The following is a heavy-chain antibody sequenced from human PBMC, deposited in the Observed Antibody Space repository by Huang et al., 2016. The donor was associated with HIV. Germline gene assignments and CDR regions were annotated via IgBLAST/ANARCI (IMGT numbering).Heavy chain of an antibody. CDR1: GFTCTSSW. D-gene: IGHD6-13*01. CDR3: ATNGYSSSWGDPFDF. Sequence: EVQLVESGGGLVQPGGSLRLSCAASGFTCTSSWMSWVRQAPGKGLEGGANINQDGSEKYEVDSVKGRITISRDNAKNSLDLQMNSLRVEDTAVYYCATNGYSSSWGDPFDFWGQGTMVTVSS. CDR2: INQDGSEK. V-gene: IGHV3-7*01. J-gene: IGHJ3*01.